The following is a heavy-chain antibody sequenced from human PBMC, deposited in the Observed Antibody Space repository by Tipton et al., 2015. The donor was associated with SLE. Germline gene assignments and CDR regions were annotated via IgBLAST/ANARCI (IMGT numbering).Heavy chain of an antibody. J-gene: IGHJ4*02. Sequence: TLSLTCTVSGAFSGYFWSWVRQPPGKGLEWIGYIDDSGTTNFNPFLKSRVIMSEDTPKNQFSLRLSSVTAADTAVYYCARDRLGGPFDYWGQGSLVTVSS. CDR1: GAFSGYF. CDR2: IDDSGTT. D-gene: IGHD1-26*01. V-gene: IGHV4-59*01. CDR3: ARDRLGGPFDY.